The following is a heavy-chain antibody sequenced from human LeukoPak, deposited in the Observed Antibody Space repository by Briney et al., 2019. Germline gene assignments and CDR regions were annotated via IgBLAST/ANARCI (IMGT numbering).Heavy chain of an antibody. D-gene: IGHD3-3*01. J-gene: IGHJ4*02. V-gene: IGHV3-15*01. Sequence: PGGSLRLSCAASGFTFSSYSMNWVRQAPGKGLEWVGRIKSKTDGGTTDYAAPVKGRFTISRDDSKNTLYLQMNSLKTEDTAVYYCTTEYDFWSGYPLGSLDYWGQGTLVTVSS. CDR1: GFTFSSYS. CDR3: TTEYDFWSGYPLGSLDY. CDR2: IKSKTDGGTT.